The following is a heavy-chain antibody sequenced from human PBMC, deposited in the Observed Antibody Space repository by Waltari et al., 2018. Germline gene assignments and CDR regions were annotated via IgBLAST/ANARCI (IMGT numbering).Heavy chain of an antibody. D-gene: IGHD3-10*01. CDR3: ARLVPYGMDV. Sequence: QLQLQESGPGLVKPSETLSLTCTVSGFSITNSNYYWGWIRQPPGKGLEWIGNIYYSGNTYYNPSLKSRVTISEDTSKNQFSLKLSSVTAADTAVYYCARLVPYGMDVWGQGTTVTVSS. V-gene: IGHV4-39*01. CDR1: GFSITNSNYY. J-gene: IGHJ6*02. CDR2: IYYSGNT.